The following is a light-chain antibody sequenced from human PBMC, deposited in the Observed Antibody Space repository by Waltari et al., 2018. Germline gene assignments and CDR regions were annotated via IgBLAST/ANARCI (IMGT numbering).Light chain of an antibody. CDR1: QSVRSY. V-gene: IGKV3-11*01. Sequence: ETVLTQSPATLSLSPGERATLSCRASQSVRSYLAWYQQKPGQAPRLLIYDASNRATGIPARFSGSGSGTYFTLTISSLEPEDFALYYCQQRSNWPPITFGQGTRLEI. CDR3: QQRSNWPPIT. J-gene: IGKJ5*01. CDR2: DAS.